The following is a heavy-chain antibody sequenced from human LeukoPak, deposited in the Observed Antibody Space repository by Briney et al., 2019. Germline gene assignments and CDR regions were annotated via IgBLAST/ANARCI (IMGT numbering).Heavy chain of an antibody. J-gene: IGHJ4*02. Sequence: PGGSLRLSCAASGFTFSSCGMHWVRQAPGKGLEWVAVIWYDGSNKYYADSVKGRFTISRDNSNNTLYLQMNSLRAEDTAVYYCARSRREDSSAWIGGDFDYWGQGTLVTVSS. V-gene: IGHV3-33*01. D-gene: IGHD6-19*01. CDR2: IWYDGSNK. CDR1: GFTFSSCG. CDR3: ARSRREDSSAWIGGDFDY.